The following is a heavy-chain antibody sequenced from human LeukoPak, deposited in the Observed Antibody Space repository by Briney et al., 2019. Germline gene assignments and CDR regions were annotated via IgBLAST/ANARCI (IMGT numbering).Heavy chain of an antibody. V-gene: IGHV3-53*01. CDR1: GFTVSSNY. Sequence: PGGSLRLSCAASGFTVSSNYMSWVRQAPGKGLEWVSVIYSGGSTYYADSVKGRFTISRDNSKNTLYLQMNSLRAEDTAVYYCCSSLSGKNAFDIWGQGTMVTVSS. D-gene: IGHD6-6*01. J-gene: IGHJ3*02. CDR3: CSSLSGKNAFDI. CDR2: IYSGGST.